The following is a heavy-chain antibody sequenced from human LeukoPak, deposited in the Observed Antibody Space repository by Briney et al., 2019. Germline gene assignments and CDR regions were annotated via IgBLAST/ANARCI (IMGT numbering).Heavy chain of an antibody. CDR3: ARLWGSGSVAFFDY. J-gene: IGHJ4*02. CDR1: GFTFSNYN. Sequence: PGGSLRLSCAASGFTFSNYNMNWVRQAPGKGLEWVSSISSSSHYVYYADSVKGRFTISRDNAKNSLYLQMDSLRAEDTAVYYCARLWGSGSVAFFDYWGQGTLLTVSS. V-gene: IGHV3-21*01. CDR2: ISSSSHYV. D-gene: IGHD3-10*01.